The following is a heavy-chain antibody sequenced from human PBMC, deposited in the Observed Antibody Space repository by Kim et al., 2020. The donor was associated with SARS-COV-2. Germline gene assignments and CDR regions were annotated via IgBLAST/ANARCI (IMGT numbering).Heavy chain of an antibody. V-gene: IGHV1-69*13. J-gene: IGHJ3*02. Sequence: SVKVSCKASGVTSSSYAISWVRQAPGQGLEWMGGIIPIFGTANYAQKFKGRVTITADESTSTAYMALSSLRSEDPAVYYCASARSGSYSDAFDIWGQGTMGTGSS. CDR3: ASARSGSYSDAFDI. CDR2: IIPIFGTA. CDR1: GVTSSSYA. D-gene: IGHD3-10*01.